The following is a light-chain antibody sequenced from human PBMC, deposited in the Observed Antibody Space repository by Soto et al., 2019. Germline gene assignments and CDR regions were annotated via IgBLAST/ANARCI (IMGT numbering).Light chain of an antibody. CDR3: QQRSNWPGT. CDR1: QSISNH. CDR2: AAS. V-gene: IGKV1-39*01. J-gene: IGKJ1*01. Sequence: DIQMTQSPSSLSASVEDRVIITCRASQSISNHLNWYQQKPGKAPKLLIFAASNRATGIPARFSGSGSGTDFTLTISSLEPEDFAVYYCQQRSNWPGTFGQGTKVDIK.